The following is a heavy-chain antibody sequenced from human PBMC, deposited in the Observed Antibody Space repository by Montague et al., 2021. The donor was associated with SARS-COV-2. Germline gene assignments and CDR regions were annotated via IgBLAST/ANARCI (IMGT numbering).Heavy chain of an antibody. CDR3: ATLPSSITIFGVVQGYYFDD. Sequence: SETLSLTCTVSGGSISNYYWSWIRQPAGKGLEWIGRIYASGNTNYNPSLKSRVTISVDTSKNQFPLKLSSVTAADTAVYYCATLPSSITIFGVVQGYYFDDWGQGTLVTVSS. CDR1: GGSISNYY. D-gene: IGHD3-3*01. V-gene: IGHV4-4*07. CDR2: IYASGNT. J-gene: IGHJ4*02.